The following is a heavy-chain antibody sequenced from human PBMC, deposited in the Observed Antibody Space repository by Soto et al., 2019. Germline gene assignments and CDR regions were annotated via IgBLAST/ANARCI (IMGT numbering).Heavy chain of an antibody. CDR1: GYTFTSYA. CDR2: INAGNGNT. Sequence: GASVKVSCKASGYTFTSYAMHWVRQAPGQRLEWMGWINAGNGNTKYSQKFQGRVTITRDTSASTAYMELSSLRSEDTAVYYCARDVDYYDSSGYYQPWFDPWGQGTLVTVSS. J-gene: IGHJ5*02. V-gene: IGHV1-3*01. D-gene: IGHD3-22*01. CDR3: ARDVDYYDSSGYYQPWFDP.